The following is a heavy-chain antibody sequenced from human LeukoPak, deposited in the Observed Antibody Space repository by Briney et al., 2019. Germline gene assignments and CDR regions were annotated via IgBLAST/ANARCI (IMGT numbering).Heavy chain of an antibody. Sequence: SETLSLTCTVSGGSISSYYWSWIRQPPGKGLEWIGYIYYSGSTNYNPSLKSRVTISVDTSKNQFSLKLSSVTAADTAVYYCVRDLAADYYDSSGYFGYWGQGTLVTVSS. V-gene: IGHV4-59*01. J-gene: IGHJ4*02. CDR3: VRDLAADYYDSSGYFGY. CDR2: IYYSGST. D-gene: IGHD3-22*01. CDR1: GGSISSYY.